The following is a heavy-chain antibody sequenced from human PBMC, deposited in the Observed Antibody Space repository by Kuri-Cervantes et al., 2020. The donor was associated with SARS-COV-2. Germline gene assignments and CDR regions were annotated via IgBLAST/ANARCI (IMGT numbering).Heavy chain of an antibody. D-gene: IGHD5-24*01. J-gene: IGHJ6*02. CDR1: GGSVSSGSYY. CDR3: ARDIFSGDGYNYYYYYGMDV. Sequence: SETLSLTCTVSGGSVSSGSYYWSWIRQPPGKGLEWIGYIYYSGSTNYNPSLKSRVTISVDTSKNQFSLKLSSVTAADTAVYYCARDIFSGDGYNYYYYYGMDVWGQGTTVTVSS. CDR2: IYYSGST. V-gene: IGHV4-61*01.